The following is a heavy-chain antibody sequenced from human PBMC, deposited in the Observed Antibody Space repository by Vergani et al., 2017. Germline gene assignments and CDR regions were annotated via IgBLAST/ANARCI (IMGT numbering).Heavy chain of an antibody. CDR2: INPNSGGT. CDR1: GYTFTDYF. CDR3: ARVGTSSNRDYFDY. V-gene: IGHV1-2*02. J-gene: IGHJ4*02. Sequence: QVQLVQSGAEVKKPGASVKVSCKASGYTFTDYFMHWVRQAPVQGLEWMGWINPNSGGTNYAQKFQGRVTMTRDTSISTAYMELSNLRSDDTAVYYCARVGTSSNRDYFDYWVQGTLVTVSS. D-gene: IGHD2-2*01.